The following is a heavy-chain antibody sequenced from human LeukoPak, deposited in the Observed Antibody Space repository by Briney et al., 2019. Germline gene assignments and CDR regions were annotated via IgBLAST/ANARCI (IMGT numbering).Heavy chain of an antibody. D-gene: IGHD5-18*01. V-gene: IGHV3-23*01. CDR1: GFTFSSYV. J-gene: IGHJ4*02. CDR3: AKGDTGMVRRYYFGY. CDR2: ISGSGGST. Sequence: GGSLTLSCAASGFTFSSYVMSWVRQAPGKGLEWVSVISGSGGSTYSTDSVKGRFTISRDNSNNTLYLQMNSLRAEDTAVYYCAKGDTGMVRRYYFGYWGQGTLVTVSS.